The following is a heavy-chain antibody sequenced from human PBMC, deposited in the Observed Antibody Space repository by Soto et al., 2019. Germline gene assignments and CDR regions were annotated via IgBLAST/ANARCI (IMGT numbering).Heavy chain of an antibody. V-gene: IGHV1-69*13. D-gene: IGHD3-3*01. CDR3: ALGTISGVVMKYYFDY. CDR1: GGTFSSYA. Sequence: VASVKVSCKASGGTFSSYAISWVRQAPGQGLEWMGGIIPIFGTANYAQKFQGRVTITADESTSTAYMELSSLRSEDTAVYYCALGTISGVVMKYYFDYWGQGNLVTVSS. J-gene: IGHJ4*02. CDR2: IIPIFGTA.